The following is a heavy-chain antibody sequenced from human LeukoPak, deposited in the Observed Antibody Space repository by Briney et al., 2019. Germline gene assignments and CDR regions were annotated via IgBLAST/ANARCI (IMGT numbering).Heavy chain of an antibody. Sequence: ASVKVSCKASGYTFTSYGISWVRQAPGQGLEWMGWISAYNGNTNYAQKLQGRVTMTTDTSTSTAYMELRSLRSDDMAVYYCARVLAVAGHYYYYGMDVWGQGTTVTVSS. CDR2: ISAYNGNT. J-gene: IGHJ6*02. D-gene: IGHD6-19*01. V-gene: IGHV1-18*03. CDR3: ARVLAVAGHYYYYGMDV. CDR1: GYTFTSYG.